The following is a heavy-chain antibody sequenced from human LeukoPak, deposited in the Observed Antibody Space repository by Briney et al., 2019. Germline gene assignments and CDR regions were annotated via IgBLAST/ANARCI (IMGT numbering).Heavy chain of an antibody. CDR2: TSSSSSYK. J-gene: IGHJ4*02. CDR3: AREKYDILTGYSPYFFDY. Sequence: PGGPLRLSCAASGFTFSSYSMKWVRQAPGKGLEWVSSTSSSSSYKLYGDSVECRFTISSDKAKISLYLQMNSLGAEDTAVYYCAREKYDILTGYSPYFFDYWGQGTLVTVSS. D-gene: IGHD3-9*01. CDR1: GFTFSSYS. V-gene: IGHV3-21*01.